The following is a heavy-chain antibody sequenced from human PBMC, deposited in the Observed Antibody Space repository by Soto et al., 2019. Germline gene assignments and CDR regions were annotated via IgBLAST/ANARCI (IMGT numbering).Heavy chain of an antibody. CDR2: SNAGNGNT. D-gene: IGHD1-26*01. CDR3: ARERLVSGSYDYYYYGMDV. J-gene: IGHJ6*02. CDR1: GYTFTTYS. V-gene: IGHV1-3*01. Sequence: ASVKVSCKASGYTFTTYSIDWVRRAPGQRLEWMGWSNAGNGNTKYSQKFQGRVTITRDTSASTAYMELSSVTAADTAVYYCARERLVSGSYDYYYYGMDVWGQGTTVTVSS.